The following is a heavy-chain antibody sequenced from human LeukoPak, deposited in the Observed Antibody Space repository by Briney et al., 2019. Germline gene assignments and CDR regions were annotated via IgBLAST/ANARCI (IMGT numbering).Heavy chain of an antibody. J-gene: IGHJ3*02. D-gene: IGHD1-1*01. CDR3: ARDTTGTTGI. Sequence: SVKISCKASGGTFSSYAISWLRHAPGQGLEWMGGIIPIFGTANYAQKFQGRVTITADESTRTAYMELSSLRSEDTAVYCCARDTTGTTGIWGQGTMVTVSS. CDR2: IIPIFGTA. V-gene: IGHV1-69*13. CDR1: GGTFSSYA.